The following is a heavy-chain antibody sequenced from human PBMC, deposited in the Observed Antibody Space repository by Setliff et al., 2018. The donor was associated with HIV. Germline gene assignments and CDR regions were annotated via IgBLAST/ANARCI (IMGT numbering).Heavy chain of an antibody. J-gene: IGHJ3*01. V-gene: IGHV1-2*06. D-gene: IGHD2-8*02. CDR2: IEPSSGGT. CDR3: ARQDHSSVNTGSLYAFDV. CDR1: GYTFTAYY. Sequence: ASVKVSCKASGYTFTAYYIHWVRQAPGHELQLMGRIEPSSGGTNYIQKFQGRVTITRDTSIYTVYMELTGLASDDTAVYYCARQDHSSVNTGSLYAFDVWGQGTMVTVSS.